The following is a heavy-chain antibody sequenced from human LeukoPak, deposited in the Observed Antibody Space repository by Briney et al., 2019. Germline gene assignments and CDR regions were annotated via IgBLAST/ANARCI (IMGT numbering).Heavy chain of an antibody. V-gene: IGHV1-2*02. Sequence: ASVKVSCKASGYTFTGYCMHWVRQAPGQGLEWMGWINPNSGGTNYAQKFQGRVTMTRDTSISTAYMELSKLRSDDTAVYYCAVVAAMEGFDYWGQGTLVTVSS. D-gene: IGHD2-15*01. CDR2: INPNSGGT. J-gene: IGHJ4*02. CDR3: AVVAAMEGFDY. CDR1: GYTFTGYC.